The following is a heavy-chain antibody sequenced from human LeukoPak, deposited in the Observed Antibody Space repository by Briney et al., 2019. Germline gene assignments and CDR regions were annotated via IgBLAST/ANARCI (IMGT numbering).Heavy chain of an antibody. CDR1: GYTFTGYY. CDR3: ARADSSGYYPPIWAFDY. CDR2: INPNSGGT. V-gene: IGHV1-2*02. D-gene: IGHD3-22*01. Sequence: ASVKVSCKASGYTFTGYYMHWVRQAPGQGLEWMGWINPNSGGTNYAQKFQGRVTMTRDTSISTAYMELSRLRSDDTAVYYCARADSSGYYPPIWAFDYWGQGTLVTVSS. J-gene: IGHJ4*02.